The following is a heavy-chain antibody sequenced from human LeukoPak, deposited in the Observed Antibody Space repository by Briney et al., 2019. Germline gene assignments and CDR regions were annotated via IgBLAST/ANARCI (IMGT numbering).Heavy chain of an antibody. D-gene: IGHD6-13*01. V-gene: IGHV3-48*01. CDR1: GFTFSSYS. CDR2: ISSSSSTI. Sequence: GGSLRLSCAASGFTFSSYSMNWVRQASGKGLEWVSYISSSSSTIYYADSVKGRFTISRDNAKNSLYLQMNSLRAEDTAVYYCARDREYSSSWHDAFDIWGQGTMVAVSS. J-gene: IGHJ3*02. CDR3: ARDREYSSSWHDAFDI.